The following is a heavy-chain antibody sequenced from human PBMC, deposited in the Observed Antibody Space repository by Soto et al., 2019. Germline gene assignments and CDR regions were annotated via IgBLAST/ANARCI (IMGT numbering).Heavy chain of an antibody. Sequence: QVQLVQSGAEVKKPGSSVKVSCKASGGSFGSNSITWVRQAPGQGLEWMGRIIPILDMTNYPQTFQDIVKITADKPTSTVYMDLSSLTSEDTAIYYWSIGEDGDYRHPRNAGFEIWGQGTKVTVSS. CDR1: GGSFGSNS. J-gene: IGHJ3*02. V-gene: IGHV1-69*02. CDR2: IIPILDMT. D-gene: IGHD4-17*01. CDR3: SIGEDGDYRHPRNAGFEI.